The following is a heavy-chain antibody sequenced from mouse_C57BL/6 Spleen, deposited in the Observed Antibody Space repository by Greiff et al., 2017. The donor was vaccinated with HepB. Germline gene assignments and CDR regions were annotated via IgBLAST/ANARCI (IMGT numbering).Heavy chain of an antibody. Sequence: VQLQQSGPELVKPGASVKISCKASGYTFTDYYMNWVKQSHGKSLEWIGDINPNNGGTSYNQKFKGKATLTVDKSSSTAYMELRSLTSEDSAVYYCARGVLSYWYFDVWGTGTTVTVSS. V-gene: IGHV1-26*01. J-gene: IGHJ1*03. CDR3: ARGVLSYWYFDV. D-gene: IGHD1-1*02. CDR2: INPNNGGT. CDR1: GYTFTDYY.